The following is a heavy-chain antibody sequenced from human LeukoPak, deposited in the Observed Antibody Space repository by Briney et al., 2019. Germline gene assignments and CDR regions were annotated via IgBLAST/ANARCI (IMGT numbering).Heavy chain of an antibody. Sequence: ASVKVSCKASGYTFTSYYMHWVRQAPGQGLEWMGIINPSGGSTSYAQKFQGRVTMTRDMSTSTVYMELSSLRSEDTAVYYCAREAVRGVFLNWFDPWGQGTLVTVSS. CDR1: GYTFTSYY. J-gene: IGHJ5*02. V-gene: IGHV1-46*01. CDR3: AREAVRGVFLNWFDP. D-gene: IGHD3-10*01. CDR2: INPSGGST.